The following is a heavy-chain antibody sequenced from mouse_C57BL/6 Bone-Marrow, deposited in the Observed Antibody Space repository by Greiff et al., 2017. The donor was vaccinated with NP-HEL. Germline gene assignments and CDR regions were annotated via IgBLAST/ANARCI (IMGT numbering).Heavy chain of an antibody. Sequence: VHLVESGAELVRPGASVKLSCKASGYTFTDYYINWVKQRPGQGLEWIARIYPGSGNTYYNEKFKGKATLTAEKSSSTAYMQLSSLTSEDSAVYFCASYDGYAMDYWGQGTSVTVSS. CDR3: ASYDGYAMDY. V-gene: IGHV1-76*01. CDR2: IYPGSGNT. J-gene: IGHJ4*01. D-gene: IGHD2-12*01. CDR1: GYTFTDYY.